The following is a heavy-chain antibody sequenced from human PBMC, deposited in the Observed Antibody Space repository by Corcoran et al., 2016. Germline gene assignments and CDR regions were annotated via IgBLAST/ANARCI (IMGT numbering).Heavy chain of an antibody. CDR3: ARAGGIQLYYFDY. V-gene: IGHV1-3*01. D-gene: IGHD5-18*01. CDR2: INAGNGTT. J-gene: IGHJ4*02. CDR1: GYTFTRYA. Sequence: QVQLVQSGAEVKKPGASVKVSCKASGYTFTRYAMHWVRQSHGQRLEWMGWINAGNGTTKYSQKFQGRITITRDTSASTAYMELRSLRTGDTAEYYCARAGGIQLYYFDYWGQGTLVTGS.